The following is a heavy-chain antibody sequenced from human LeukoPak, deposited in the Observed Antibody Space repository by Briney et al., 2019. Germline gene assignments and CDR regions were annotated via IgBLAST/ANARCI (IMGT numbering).Heavy chain of an antibody. J-gene: IGHJ5*02. CDR2: FDPEDGET. V-gene: IGHV1-24*01. Sequence: ASVKVSCKVSGYTLTELSMHWVRQAPGKGLEWMGGFDPEDGETIYAQKFQGRVTMTEDTSTDTAYMELSSLRSEDTAVYYCATYRRDYYDGSGYYLAWFDPWGQGTLVTVSS. CDR1: GYTLTELS. CDR3: ATYRRDYYDGSGYYLAWFDP. D-gene: IGHD3-22*01.